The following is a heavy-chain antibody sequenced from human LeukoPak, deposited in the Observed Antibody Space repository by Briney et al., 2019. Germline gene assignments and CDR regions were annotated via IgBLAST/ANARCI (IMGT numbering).Heavy chain of an antibody. J-gene: IGHJ4*02. V-gene: IGHV4-31*03. CDR1: GGSISSDGYY. CDR3: ARDLMGDYDTSGYLEE. CDR2: IYYSGNT. Sequence: PSETLSLTCTVSGGSISSDGYYWSWLRQHPGKGLEWIGYIYYSGNTYYNPSLKSRVAISVDTSKNQFSLKLTSVTAADTAVYFCARDLMGDYDTSGYLEEWGQGTLVTVSS. D-gene: IGHD3-22*01.